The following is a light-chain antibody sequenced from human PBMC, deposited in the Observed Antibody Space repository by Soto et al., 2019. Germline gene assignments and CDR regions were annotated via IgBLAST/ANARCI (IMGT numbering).Light chain of an antibody. Sequence: EIVMTQSPATLSVSPGERVTLSCRASQTVSINLAWYQQKPGQAPRLLIYGASTRATGVPARFSGSGSGTEFTLTISRLQSEDFALYYCQQYNNWPPITFGQGTRLEIK. V-gene: IGKV3-15*01. J-gene: IGKJ5*01. CDR1: QTVSIN. CDR3: QQYNNWPPIT. CDR2: GAS.